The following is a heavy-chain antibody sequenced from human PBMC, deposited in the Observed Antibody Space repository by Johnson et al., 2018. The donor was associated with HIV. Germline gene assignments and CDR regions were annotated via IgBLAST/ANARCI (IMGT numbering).Heavy chain of an antibody. J-gene: IGHJ3*02. V-gene: IGHV3-7*01. CDR2: IKEDGSEK. CDR3: AKDPYSGSPIDI. D-gene: IGHD1-26*01. Sequence: VQLVESGGGLVQPGGSLRLSCAASGFTFNTYWMTWVRQFPGKGLEWVANIKEDGSEKYYVDSVKGRFTISRDNAKNSLYLQMNSLRAEDTAVYYCAKDPYSGSPIDIWGQGTMVTVSS. CDR1: GFTFNTYW.